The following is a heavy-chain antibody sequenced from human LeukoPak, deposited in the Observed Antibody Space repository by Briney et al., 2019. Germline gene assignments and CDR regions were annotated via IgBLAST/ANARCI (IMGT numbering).Heavy chain of an antibody. CDR3: AREPDYGDFALPDY. Sequence: ASVKVSCKASGGTFSSYAISWVRQAPGQGLEWMGGIIPILGTANYAQKFQGRVTITADESTSTAYMELSSLRSEDTAVYYCAREPDYGDFALPDYWGQGTLVTVSS. D-gene: IGHD4-17*01. J-gene: IGHJ4*02. CDR1: GGTFSSYA. V-gene: IGHV1-69*13. CDR2: IIPILGTA.